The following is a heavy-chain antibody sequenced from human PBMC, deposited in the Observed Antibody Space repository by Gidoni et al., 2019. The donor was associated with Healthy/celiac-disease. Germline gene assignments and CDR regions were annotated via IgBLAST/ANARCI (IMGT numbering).Heavy chain of an antibody. J-gene: IGHJ6*02. V-gene: IGHV1-18*01. CDR3: ARVAGAYYYDSSGRTYYYYGMDV. D-gene: IGHD3-22*01. Sequence: QVQLVQSGDEVKKPGASVKVSCKASGYTYTSDGISWVRQAPGQGLEWMGGISAYTANTNYAQKLQGRVTMTPDTSTSTAYMELRSLRSDDTAVYSCARVAGAYYYDSSGRTYYYYGMDVWGQGTTVTVSS. CDR1: GYTYTSDG. CDR2: ISAYTANT.